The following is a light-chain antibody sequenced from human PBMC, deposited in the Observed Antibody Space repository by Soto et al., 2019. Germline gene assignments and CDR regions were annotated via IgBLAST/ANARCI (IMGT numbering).Light chain of an antibody. J-gene: IGKJ2*01. CDR3: QQYSSYSYT. CDR2: DAS. CDR1: QNINSW. Sequence: DIQMTQSPSTLSASVGDIVTITCRASQNINSWVAWYQQQPGKAPKLLIYDASSLKSGVPSRFSGSGSGTEFTLTITSLQPDDFATYYCQQYSSYSYTFGQGTHLEIK. V-gene: IGKV1-5*01.